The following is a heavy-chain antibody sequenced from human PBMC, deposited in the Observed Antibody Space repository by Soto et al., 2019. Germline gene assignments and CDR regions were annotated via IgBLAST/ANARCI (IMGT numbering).Heavy chain of an antibody. CDR3: ARRWGACFDF. CDR2: IYYRGGT. V-gene: IGHV4-59*08. D-gene: IGHD3-16*01. CDR1: GGSIGSYY. Sequence: QVQLQESGPGLVKPSETLSLTCTVSGGSIGSYYWSWSRQPPGKGLEWIGDIYYRGGTNYNPSLRSRVTISVDTSKNQVSLKLSSVTAADAAVYDGARRWGACFDFWGQGTLVTVSS. J-gene: IGHJ4*02.